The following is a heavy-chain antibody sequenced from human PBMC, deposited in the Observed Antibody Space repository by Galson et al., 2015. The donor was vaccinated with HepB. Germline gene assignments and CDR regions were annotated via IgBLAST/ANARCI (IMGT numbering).Heavy chain of an antibody. CDR1: TFIFSTYS. CDR2: ISSTSTTI. Sequence: SLRLSCAASTFIFSTYSMNWVRQAPGKGLELISYISSTSTTIYYADSVKGRFTISRDDSKNTLYLQMNSLKIEDTAVYYCITEKGAIQEWKGAFDFWGQGTLVTVSP. CDR3: ITEKGAIQEWKGAFDF. D-gene: IGHD2-2*02. V-gene: IGHV3-48*01. J-gene: IGHJ4*02.